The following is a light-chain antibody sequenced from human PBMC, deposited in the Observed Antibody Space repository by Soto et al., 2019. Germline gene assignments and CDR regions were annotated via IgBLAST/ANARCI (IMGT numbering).Light chain of an antibody. V-gene: IGKV1D-12*01. CDR2: TTS. CDR3: QQANSVPLT. CDR1: QEINNW. Sequence: DSQVTQSPSSVSASVGDRVTITCRASQEINNWLAWYQQQPGKAPKVLIYTTSNLQSGDPSRFSGSGSQTDFTRTISSLQPADFGTYCCQQANSVPLTFGGGTKFEI. J-gene: IGKJ4*01.